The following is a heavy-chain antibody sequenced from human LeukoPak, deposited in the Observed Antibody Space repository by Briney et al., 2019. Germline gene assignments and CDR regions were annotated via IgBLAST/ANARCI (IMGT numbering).Heavy chain of an antibody. J-gene: IGHJ3*02. V-gene: IGHV3-48*04. CDR1: GFTFSSYS. CDR3: ARGTLTYYDFWSGYYGDAFDI. CDR2: ISSSSSTI. D-gene: IGHD3-3*01. Sequence: GGSLRLSCAASGFTFSSYSMNWVRQAPGKGLEWVSYISSSSSTIYYADSVKGRFTISRDNAKNSLYLQMNSLRAEDTAVYYCARGTLTYYDFWSGYYGDAFDIWGQGTMVTVSS.